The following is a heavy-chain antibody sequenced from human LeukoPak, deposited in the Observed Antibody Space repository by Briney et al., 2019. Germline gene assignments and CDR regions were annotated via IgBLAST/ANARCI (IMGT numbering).Heavy chain of an antibody. Sequence: GASVKVSCKASGGTFSSYAISWVRQAPGQGLEWMGRIIPIFGTANYAQKFQGRVTITTDESTSTAYMELSSLRSEDTAVYYCARDTTMVGAYDAFDIWGQGTMVTVSS. V-gene: IGHV1-69*05. CDR1: GGTFSSYA. J-gene: IGHJ3*02. CDR3: ARDTTMVGAYDAFDI. D-gene: IGHD4/OR15-4a*01. CDR2: IIPIFGTA.